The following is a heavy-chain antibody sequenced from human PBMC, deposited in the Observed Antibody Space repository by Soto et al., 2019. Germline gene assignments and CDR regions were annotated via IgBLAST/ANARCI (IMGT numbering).Heavy chain of an antibody. V-gene: IGHV3-30*18. CDR1: GFTFSSYG. Sequence: QVQLVESGGGVVQPGRSLRLSCAASGFTFSSYGMHWVRQAPGKGLEWVAVISYDGSNKYYADSVKGRFTISRDNSKNPLYLQMNSLRAEDTAVYYCAKVSGYSYGYTLDYWGQGTLVTVSS. J-gene: IGHJ4*02. CDR3: AKVSGYSYGYTLDY. CDR2: ISYDGSNK. D-gene: IGHD5-18*01.